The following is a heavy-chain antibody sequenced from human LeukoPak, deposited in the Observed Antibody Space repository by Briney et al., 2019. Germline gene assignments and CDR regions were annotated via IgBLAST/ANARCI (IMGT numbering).Heavy chain of an antibody. CDR1: GGSLSSSNSY. D-gene: IGHD6-6*01. CDR3: ARLATPSTMAARGRSWFES. Sequence: PSETLSLTCTVSGGSLSSSNSYWDWIRQPPGKRLEWIGTIYYSGSTYHNPSLKSRVTISIDTSKNQFSLKLSSVTAADTAVYYCARLATPSTMAARGRSWFESWGQGTLVTVSS. V-gene: IGHV4-39*07. CDR2: IYYSGST. J-gene: IGHJ5*01.